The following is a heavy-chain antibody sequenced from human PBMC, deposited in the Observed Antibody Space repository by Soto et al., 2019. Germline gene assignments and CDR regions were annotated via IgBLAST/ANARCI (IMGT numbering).Heavy chain of an antibody. D-gene: IGHD3-16*01. J-gene: IGHJ4*02. CDR1: GGSISSSSYY. CDR2: IYYSGNT. Sequence: PSETLSLTCTVAGGSISSSSYYWGWIRQPPGKGLEWIGSIYYSGNTHYNPSLQSRVTISIDMSKNQLSLKLSSVTAADTAVYYCARLRGLGVVSPYFDYWGQGALVTVSS. CDR3: ARLRGLGVVSPYFDY. V-gene: IGHV4-39*01.